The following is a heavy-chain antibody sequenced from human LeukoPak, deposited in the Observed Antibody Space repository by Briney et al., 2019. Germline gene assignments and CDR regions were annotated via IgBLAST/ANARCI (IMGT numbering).Heavy chain of an antibody. CDR2: INPNSGGT. Sequence: ASVKVSCKASGYTFTSYDINWVRQATGQGLEWMGWINPNSGGTNYAQKFQGRVTMTRDTSISTAYMELSRLRSDDTAVYYCARADYYYYYMDVWGKGTTVTVSS. J-gene: IGHJ6*03. V-gene: IGHV1-2*02. CDR3: ARADYYYYYMDV. CDR1: GYTFTSYD.